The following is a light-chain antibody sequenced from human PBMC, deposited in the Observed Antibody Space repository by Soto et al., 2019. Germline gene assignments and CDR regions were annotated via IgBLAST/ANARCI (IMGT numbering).Light chain of an antibody. CDR3: QKYNNWPRK. CDR1: QSVSSR. Sequence: EIVLTQSPATLSVSPGERVTLSCRASQSVSSRLALYQQKPGQSPRLLIYGASTRATGIPARFSGSGSGTEFTLTISSLQPEDFAVYYCQKYNNWPRKFGQGTKVDIK. V-gene: IGKV3-15*01. CDR2: GAS. J-gene: IGKJ1*01.